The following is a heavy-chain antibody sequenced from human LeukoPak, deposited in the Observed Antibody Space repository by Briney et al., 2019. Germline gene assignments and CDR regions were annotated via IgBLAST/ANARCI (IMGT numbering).Heavy chain of an antibody. CDR3: ARRRGKWDVNRFDP. V-gene: IGHV4-39*01. CDR2: LYYDGRT. J-gene: IGHJ5*02. Sequence: IPSETLSLTCTVFGDSVSSSNYYWAWFRQPPGKGLDWIGGLYYDGRTYYSPSLESRVTVSVDTSKNQFALKLTSVTAADTAVYYCARRRGKWDVNRFDPWGPGTLVTVSS. CDR1: GDSVSSSNYY. D-gene: IGHD1-26*01.